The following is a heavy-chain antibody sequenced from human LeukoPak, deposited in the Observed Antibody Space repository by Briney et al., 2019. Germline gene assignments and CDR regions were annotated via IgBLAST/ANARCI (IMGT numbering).Heavy chain of an antibody. J-gene: IGHJ4*02. CDR3: ARDAVPAAPRDY. Sequence: ASVKVSCKASGYTVTSYGISWVRQAPGQGLEWMGWISAYNGNTNYAQKLQGRVTMTTGTSTSTAYMELRSLRSDDTAVYYCARDAVPAAPRDYWGQGTLVTVSS. CDR2: ISAYNGNT. D-gene: IGHD2-2*01. CDR1: GYTVTSYG. V-gene: IGHV1-18*01.